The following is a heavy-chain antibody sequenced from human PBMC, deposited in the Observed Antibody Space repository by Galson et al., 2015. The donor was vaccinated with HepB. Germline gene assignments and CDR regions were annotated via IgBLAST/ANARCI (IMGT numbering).Heavy chain of an antibody. CDR3: ARDRWDSSSWYGDAFDI. V-gene: IGHV6-1*01. D-gene: IGHD6-13*01. J-gene: IGHJ3*02. CDR1: GDSVSSNSAA. Sequence: CAISGDSVSSNSAAWNWIRQSPSRGLEWLGRTYYRSKWYNDYAVSVKSRITINPDTSKNQFSLQLNSVTPEDTAVYYCARDRWDSSSWYGDAFDIWGQGRMVTVSS. CDR2: TYYRSKWYN.